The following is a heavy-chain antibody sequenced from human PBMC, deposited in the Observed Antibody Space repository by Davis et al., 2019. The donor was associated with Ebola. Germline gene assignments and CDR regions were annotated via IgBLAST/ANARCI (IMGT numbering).Heavy chain of an antibody. CDR2: ISGSGDST. CDR3: ARGGGISWFGY. D-gene: IGHD2-15*01. Sequence: GGSLRLSCAASGFTFSNYAMSWVRQAPGKGLEWVSAISGSGDSTHHADSVKGRFSISRDNSKNTLYLQVNSLRVEDTAIYYCARGGGISWFGYWGQGTLVTVSS. J-gene: IGHJ5*01. CDR1: GFTFSNYA. V-gene: IGHV3-23*01.